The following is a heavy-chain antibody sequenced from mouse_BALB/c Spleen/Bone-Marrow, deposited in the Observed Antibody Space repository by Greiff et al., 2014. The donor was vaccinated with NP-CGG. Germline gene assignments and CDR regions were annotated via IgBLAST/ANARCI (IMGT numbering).Heavy chain of an antibody. J-gene: IGHJ4*01. CDR2: ISDDGSYT. V-gene: IGHV5-4*02. Sequence: EVKLVESGGGLVKPGGSLKISCAASGFTFSDYYMYWVRQTPEKRLEWVATISDDGSYTYYTDSVKGRFTISRDNVKNILYLQMSSLKSEDTAMYYCARGPHDDDMDYWGQGTSVTVSS. CDR1: GFTFSDYY. CDR3: ARGPHDDDMDY. D-gene: IGHD2-3*01.